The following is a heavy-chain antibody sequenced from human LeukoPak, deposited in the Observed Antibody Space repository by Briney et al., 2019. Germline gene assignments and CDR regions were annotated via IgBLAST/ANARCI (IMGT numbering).Heavy chain of an antibody. J-gene: IGHJ3*02. CDR2: IYYSGST. CDR1: GGSISSGDYY. D-gene: IGHD1-26*01. Sequence: PXETLSLTCTVSGGSISSGDYYWSWIRQPPGKGLEWIGYIYYSGSTYYNPSLKSRVTISVDTSKNQFSLKLSSVTAADTAVYYCARVRGSTDAFDIWGQGTMVTVSS. V-gene: IGHV4-30-4*02. CDR3: ARVRGSTDAFDI.